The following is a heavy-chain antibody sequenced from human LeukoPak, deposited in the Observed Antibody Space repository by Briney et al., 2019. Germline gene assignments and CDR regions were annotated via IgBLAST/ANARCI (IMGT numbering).Heavy chain of an antibody. Sequence: ASVKVSCKASGYTFTGYYMHWVRQAPGQGLEWMGWINPNSGGTNYAQKFQGRVTMTRDTSISTAYMELSRLRSDDTAVYYCARLVVVPAAPSPYGMDVWGQGTTVTVSS. D-gene: IGHD2-2*01. V-gene: IGHV1-2*02. CDR2: INPNSGGT. J-gene: IGHJ6*02. CDR1: GYTFTGYY. CDR3: ARLVVVPAAPSPYGMDV.